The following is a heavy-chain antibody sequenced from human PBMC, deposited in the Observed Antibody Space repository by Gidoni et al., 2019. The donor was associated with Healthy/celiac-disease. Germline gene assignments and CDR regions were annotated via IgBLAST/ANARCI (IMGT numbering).Heavy chain of an antibody. Sequence: EVQLLESGGGLVQPGGSLRLSCAASGFTFSSYAMSWVRQAPGKGLEWVSAISGSGGSTYYADSVKGRFTISRDNSKNTLYLQMNSLRAEDTAVYYCAKHPTGDLKYGLSPFDLWGRGTLVTVSS. J-gene: IGHJ2*01. CDR2: ISGSGGST. CDR3: AKHPTGDLKYGLSPFDL. D-gene: IGHD7-27*01. V-gene: IGHV3-23*01. CDR1: GFTFSSYA.